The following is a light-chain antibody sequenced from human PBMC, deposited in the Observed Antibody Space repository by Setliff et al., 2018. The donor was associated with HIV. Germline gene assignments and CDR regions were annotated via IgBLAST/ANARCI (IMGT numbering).Light chain of an antibody. J-gene: IGLJ3*02. CDR2: DVT. V-gene: IGLV2-14*03. CDR1: SSDVGGYNY. Sequence: QSALTQPASVSGSPGQSITISCTGTSSDVGGYNYVSWYQQHPGKAPKLLIYDVTNRPSGVPDRFSGSKSANTASLTISGLQAEDEADYYCSSFTSSKALLFGGGTKVTVL. CDR3: SSFTSSKALL.